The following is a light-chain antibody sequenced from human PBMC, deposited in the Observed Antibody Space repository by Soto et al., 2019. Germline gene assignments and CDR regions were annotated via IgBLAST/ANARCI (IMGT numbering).Light chain of an antibody. CDR3: CSYAGSYDYV. CDR2: DVN. Sequence: QSALTQPRSVSGSPGQSVTIACTGSSSDVGAYNYVSWYQHNTGKAPKLLIYDVNKRPSGVPDRFSGSKFGNTASLTISGLQADDEATFYCCSYAGSYDYVFGTWTKVTVL. J-gene: IGLJ1*01. V-gene: IGLV2-11*01. CDR1: SSDVGAYNY.